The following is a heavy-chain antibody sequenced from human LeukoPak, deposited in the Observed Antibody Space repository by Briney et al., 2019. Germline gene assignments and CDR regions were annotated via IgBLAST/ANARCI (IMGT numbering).Heavy chain of an antibody. J-gene: IGHJ4*02. D-gene: IGHD5-12*01. CDR2: IYSDGNT. Sequence: GGSLRLSCAASGFTVSNTYMSWVRQAPGKGLEWVSVIYSDGNTYYADSVKGRFTISRDNSKNTLHLEMNSLRAEDTAVYYCATDTSGYHNGWGQGTLVTVSS. CDR3: ATDTSGYHNG. V-gene: IGHV3-53*01. CDR1: GFTVSNTY.